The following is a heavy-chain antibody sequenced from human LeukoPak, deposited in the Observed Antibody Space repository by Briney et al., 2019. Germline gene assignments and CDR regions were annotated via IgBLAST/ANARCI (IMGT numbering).Heavy chain of an antibody. D-gene: IGHD2-2*01. CDR2: IIPIFTTA. J-gene: IGHJ6*02. V-gene: IGHV1-69*05. CDR1: GGTFSNYA. Sequence: SVKVSCKASGGTFSNYAFRCVRQAPGQGLQWMGGIIPIFTTATYAQKFHGRVTITTDESTSTAYMELSSLRSEDTAVYYCAGGVTVGGYCSSTSCPDPYYYGMDVWGQGTTVTVSS. CDR3: AGGVTVGGYCSSTSCPDPYYYGMDV.